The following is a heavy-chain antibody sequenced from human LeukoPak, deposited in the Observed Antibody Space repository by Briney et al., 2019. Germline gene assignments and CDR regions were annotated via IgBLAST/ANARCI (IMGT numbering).Heavy chain of an antibody. Sequence: GGSLRLSCAASGFTVSSNYMSWVRQAPGKGLEWVSAIYSGGTTYYADSVKGRFTISRDNSKNTPYLQMNSLRAEDTAVYYCARDVEGGQVGDVLHIWGQGTMVSVSS. V-gene: IGHV3-53*01. J-gene: IGHJ3*02. CDR1: GFTVSSNY. CDR3: ARDVEGGQVGDVLHI. D-gene: IGHD3-10*01. CDR2: IYSGGTT.